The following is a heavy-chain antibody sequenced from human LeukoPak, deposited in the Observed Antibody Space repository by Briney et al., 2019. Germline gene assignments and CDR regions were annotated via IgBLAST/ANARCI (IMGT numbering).Heavy chain of an antibody. V-gene: IGHV4-59*08. Sequence: ASETLSLTCTVSGGSISSYYWSWIRQPPGKGLEWIGYIYYSGSTNYNPSLKSRVTISVDTSKNQFSLKLTSVTAADTAVYYCASYYYDSSAYYVPLDHWGQGTLVTVSS. J-gene: IGHJ4*02. D-gene: IGHD3-22*01. CDR1: GGSISSYY. CDR2: IYYSGST. CDR3: ASYYYDSSAYYVPLDH.